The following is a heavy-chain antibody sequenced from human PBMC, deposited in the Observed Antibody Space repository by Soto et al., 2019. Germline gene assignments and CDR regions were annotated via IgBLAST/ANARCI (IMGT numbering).Heavy chain of an antibody. CDR1: GFTFSNYA. D-gene: IGHD3-22*01. CDR2: IGGRGVST. V-gene: IGHV3-23*01. Sequence: PGGSLRLSCAASGFTFSNYAVSWVRQAPGKGLEWVSAIGGRGVSTMYADSVKGQVTISADKSISTAYLQWSSLKASDTAMYYCARSGYYDSSGYYAFDIWGQGTMVTVSS. J-gene: IGHJ3*02. CDR3: ARSGYYDSSGYYAFDI.